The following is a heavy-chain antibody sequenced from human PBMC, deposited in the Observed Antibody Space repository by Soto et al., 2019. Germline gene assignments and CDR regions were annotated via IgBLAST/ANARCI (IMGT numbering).Heavy chain of an antibody. CDR2: ISYDGSNK. D-gene: IGHD3-10*01. CDR3: ASGLGEWFGELFSNYYYYGMDV. Sequence: GGSLRLSCAASGFTFSSYGMHWVRQAPGKGLEWVAVISYDGSNKYYADSVKGRFTISRDNSKNTLYLQMNSLRAEDTAVYYCASGLGEWFGELFSNYYYYGMDVWGQGTTVTVSS. CDR1: GFTFSSYG. V-gene: IGHV3-30*03. J-gene: IGHJ6*02.